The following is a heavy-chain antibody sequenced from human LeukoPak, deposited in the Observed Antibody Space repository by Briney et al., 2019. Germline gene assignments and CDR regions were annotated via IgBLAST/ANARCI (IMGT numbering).Heavy chain of an antibody. Sequence: SETLSLTCTVSGGSISSYYWSWIRQPPGKGLEWIGYIYYSGSTNYNPCLKSRVTISVDTSKNQSSLKLSSVTAADTAVYYCARHSTFGGVIVENWFDPWGQGTMVTVSS. V-gene: IGHV4-59*08. D-gene: IGHD3-16*02. J-gene: IGHJ5*02. CDR2: IYYSGST. CDR1: GGSISSYY. CDR3: ARHSTFGGVIVENWFDP.